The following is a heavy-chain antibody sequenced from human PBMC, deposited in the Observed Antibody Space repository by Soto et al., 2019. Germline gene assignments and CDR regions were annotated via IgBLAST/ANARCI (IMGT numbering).Heavy chain of an antibody. J-gene: IGHJ4*02. Sequence: ASVKVSCKASGGTFRIYAISWVRQAPGQGLEWMGWINPNSGTTNYAQKFQGRVTMTRDTSISTAYMELSRLSSDDTDVDYCGRLRGAGPDDWGQGTLVTVSS. D-gene: IGHD1-26*01. CDR3: GRLRGAGPDD. CDR2: INPNSGTT. V-gene: IGHV1-2*02. CDR1: GGTFRIYA.